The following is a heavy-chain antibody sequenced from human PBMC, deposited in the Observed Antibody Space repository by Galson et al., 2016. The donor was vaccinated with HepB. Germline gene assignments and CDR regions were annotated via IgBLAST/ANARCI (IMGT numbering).Heavy chain of an antibody. CDR3: ARGSYCSRASCYTSPFDF. Sequence: SETLSLTCTVSGGSIGDYYWNWIRQPPGKGLEWVGYIYYSGSTTYNPSLKSRVTISVDTSKSQFSLKLNSVTAADTALYYCARGSYCSRASCYTSPFDFWGQGIQVTVSS. CDR1: GGSIGDYY. D-gene: IGHD2-2*01. V-gene: IGHV4-59*01. CDR2: IYYSGST. J-gene: IGHJ4*02.